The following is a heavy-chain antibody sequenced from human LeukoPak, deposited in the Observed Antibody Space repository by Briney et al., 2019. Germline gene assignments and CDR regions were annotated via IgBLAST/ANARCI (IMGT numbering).Heavy chain of an antibody. D-gene: IGHD3-22*01. Sequence: ASETLSLTCTVSGGSISSSSYYWGWIRQPPGKGLEWIGSIYYSGSTNYNPSLKSRVTISVDTSKNQFSLKLSSVTAADTAVYYCAKLGGYPHKFAFDIWGQGTMATVSS. CDR2: IYYSGST. CDR1: GGSISSSSYY. CDR3: AKLGGYPHKFAFDI. J-gene: IGHJ3*02. V-gene: IGHV4-39*07.